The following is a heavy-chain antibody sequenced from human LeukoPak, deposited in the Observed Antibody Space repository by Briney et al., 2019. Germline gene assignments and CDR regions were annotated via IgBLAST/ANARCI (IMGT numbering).Heavy chain of an antibody. J-gene: IGHJ4*02. V-gene: IGHV4-4*02. Sequence: PSGTLSLTCAVSGGSISSSNWWSWVRQPPGKGLEWIGEIYHSGSTNYNPSLKSRVTISVDKSKNQFSLKLSSVTAADTAVYYCVRGSIWFGELLSLDYWGQGTLVTVSS. CDR3: VRGSIWFGELLSLDY. CDR2: IYHSGST. CDR1: GGSISSSNW. D-gene: IGHD3-10*01.